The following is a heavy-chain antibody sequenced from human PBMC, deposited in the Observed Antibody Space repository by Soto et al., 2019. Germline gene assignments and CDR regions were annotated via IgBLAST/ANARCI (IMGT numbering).Heavy chain of an antibody. J-gene: IGHJ4*02. CDR2: INHSGST. V-gene: IGHV4-34*01. Sequence: PSETLSLTCTVSGGSISSYYWPWIRQPPGTGLEWIGEINHSGSTNYNPSLKSRVTISVDTSKNQFSLKLTSVTAADTAVYYCARDKITGLFDYWGQGTLVTVSS. D-gene: IGHD2-8*02. CDR1: GGSISSYY. CDR3: ARDKITGLFDY.